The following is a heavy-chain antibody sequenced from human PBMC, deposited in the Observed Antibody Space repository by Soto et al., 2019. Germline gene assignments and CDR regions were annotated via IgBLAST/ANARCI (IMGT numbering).Heavy chain of an antibody. V-gene: IGHV3-23*01. CDR1: GFTFSSYA. Sequence: EVQLLESGGGLVQPGGSLRLSCAASGFTFSSYAMNWVRQAPGKGLEWVSVISGSGDSTYYADSVKGRFTISRDNSKNTRYLQMNSLRAEDTAVYCCASRSSGWYFDYWGQGTLITVSS. D-gene: IGHD6-19*01. J-gene: IGHJ4*02. CDR3: ASRSSGWYFDY. CDR2: ISGSGDST.